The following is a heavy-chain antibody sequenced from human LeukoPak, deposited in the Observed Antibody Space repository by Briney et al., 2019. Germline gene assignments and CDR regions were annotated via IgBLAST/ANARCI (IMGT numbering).Heavy chain of an antibody. V-gene: IGHV4-39*01. CDR1: GGSISNSNNY. J-gene: IGHJ6*02. D-gene: IGHD1-1*01. CDR3: ARLRLKRQRDHYQYYSMDV. Sequence: SETLSLTCIVSGGSISNSNNYWGWIRQPPGRGLEWIGSLYYSGSTYYNSSLKSRVTISIDTSKNQFSLRVTSVTGADAAVYFCARLRLKRQRDHYQYYSMDVWGQGTTVTVSS. CDR2: LYYSGST.